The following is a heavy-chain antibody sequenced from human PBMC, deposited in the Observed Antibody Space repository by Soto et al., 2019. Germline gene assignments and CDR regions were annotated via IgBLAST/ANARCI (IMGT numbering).Heavy chain of an antibody. Sequence: QVQLVQSGAEVKKPGSSVKGSCKASGGTFSSYAISWVRQAPGQGLEWMGGIIPIFGTANYAQKFQGRVTITAEKCTSKAYMERSSLGSEEPAVYYCARLSIDMVLVPAAIIPPLYCYYGMDVWGRGTTVTVSS. CDR3: ARLSIDMVLVPAAIIPPLYCYYGMDV. V-gene: IGHV1-69*06. CDR2: IIPIFGTA. CDR1: GGTFSSYA. J-gene: IGHJ6*02. D-gene: IGHD2-2*02.